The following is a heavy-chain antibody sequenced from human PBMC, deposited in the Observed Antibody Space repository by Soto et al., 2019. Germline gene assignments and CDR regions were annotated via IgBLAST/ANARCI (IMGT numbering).Heavy chain of an antibody. J-gene: IGHJ6*03. V-gene: IGHV1-3*04. D-gene: IGHD3-9*01. Sequence: QVQLVQSGAEVKKPGASVKVSCEASGYTFITYAMHWVRQAPGQRLEWMGWINTGNGNTKYSQKFQGRVTITRDTSASTAYMEMSRLRSEDTAVYYCARDKGYDILTGYSPFYYYMDVWGKGTTVTVSS. CDR3: ARDKGYDILTGYSPFYYYMDV. CDR2: INTGNGNT. CDR1: GYTFITYA.